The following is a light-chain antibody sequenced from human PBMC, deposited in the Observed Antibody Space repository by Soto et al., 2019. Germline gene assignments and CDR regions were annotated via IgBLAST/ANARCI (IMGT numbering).Light chain of an antibody. J-gene: IGKJ2*01. CDR1: QSVSSN. CDR3: QQYNNWPPFT. Sequence: EIVMTQSPSTLPVSPGESATLSCRASQSVSSNLAWHQQKPGQAPRLLIYGASTTATGIPARFSGNGSETEFALTISSLQSEDFAVYYRQQYNNWPPFTFGQGTKVDIK. CDR2: GAS. V-gene: IGKV3-15*01.